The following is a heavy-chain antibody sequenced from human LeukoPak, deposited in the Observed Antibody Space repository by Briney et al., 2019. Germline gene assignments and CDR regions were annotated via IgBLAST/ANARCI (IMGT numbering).Heavy chain of an antibody. Sequence: SETLSLTCTVSGGSISSSSYFWGWIRQPPGKGLEWIGSIPYSGSTYYNPSLKSRVTISVDTSKNQFSLKLSSVTAADTAMYYCASHAPLYGSGSLTSDYWGQGTLVTVSS. V-gene: IGHV4-39*01. CDR2: IPYSGST. CDR1: GGSISSSSYF. D-gene: IGHD3-10*01. CDR3: ASHAPLYGSGSLTSDY. J-gene: IGHJ4*02.